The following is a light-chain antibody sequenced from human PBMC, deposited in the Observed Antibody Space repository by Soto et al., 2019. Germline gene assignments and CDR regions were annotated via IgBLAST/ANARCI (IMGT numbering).Light chain of an antibody. CDR1: QSIGRW. CDR3: QQYHRYSRT. V-gene: IGKV1-5*01. CDR2: DAS. J-gene: IGKJ1*01. Sequence: DIQMTQSPSTLSAFVGDRVTITCRASQSIGRWLAWYQQKPGKAPKLLIYDASRLESGVPPSLSGSGSGTEFTLTISSLQPDDFATYYCQQYHRYSRTFGQGTKVDIK.